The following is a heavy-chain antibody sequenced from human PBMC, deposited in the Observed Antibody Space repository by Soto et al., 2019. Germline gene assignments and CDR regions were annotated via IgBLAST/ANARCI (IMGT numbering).Heavy chain of an antibody. Sequence: SETLSLTCSVSGGSISNNNYYWGWIRQPPGKALEWIGSIYYSGSTYYNPSLKSRVTIPVDTSRNQFSLKLNSVTAADTAVYYCARQGITMIVVVVTDNWFDPWGQGTLVTVSS. J-gene: IGHJ5*02. V-gene: IGHV4-39*01. CDR3: ARQGITMIVVVVTDNWFDP. CDR1: GGSISNNNYY. CDR2: IYYSGST. D-gene: IGHD3-22*01.